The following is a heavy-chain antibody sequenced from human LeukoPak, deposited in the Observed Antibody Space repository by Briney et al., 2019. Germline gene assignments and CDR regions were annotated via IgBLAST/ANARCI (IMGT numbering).Heavy chain of an antibody. CDR2: FSGSGDST. Sequence: GGSLRLSCAASGFTFGSYAMSWVRQAPGKGLEWVSTFSGSGDSTYYADSVKGRFTISRDNSKNTLYLQMNSLRAEDTAVYYCAKRYYYGSGSYSSPYFDYWGQGTLVTVSS. D-gene: IGHD3-10*01. CDR3: AKRYYYGSGSYSSPYFDY. V-gene: IGHV3-23*01. CDR1: GFTFGSYA. J-gene: IGHJ4*02.